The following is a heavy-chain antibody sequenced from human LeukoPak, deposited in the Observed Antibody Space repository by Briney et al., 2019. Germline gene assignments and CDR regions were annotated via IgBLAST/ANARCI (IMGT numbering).Heavy chain of an antibody. Sequence: SVTVSCKDSGGTFSSYGISWVRQAPGQGLEWMGRIIPTLGIANYAQKFQGRVTITADKSTSTAYMELSSLRSEDTAGYYCASVVAAGSLNWFDPRGQGTLGTVSP. J-gene: IGHJ5*02. V-gene: IGHV1-69*04. CDR3: ASVVAAGSLNWFDP. D-gene: IGHD3-10*01. CDR2: IIPTLGIA. CDR1: GGTFSSYG.